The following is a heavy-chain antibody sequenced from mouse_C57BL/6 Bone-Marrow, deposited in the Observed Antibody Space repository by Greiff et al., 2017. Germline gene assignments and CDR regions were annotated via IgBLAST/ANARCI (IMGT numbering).Heavy chain of an antibody. CDR3: ARGIYYFFYFDY. D-gene: IGHD2-1*01. V-gene: IGHV1-76*01. CDR1: GYTFTDYY. J-gene: IGHJ2*01. Sequence: VQLQQSGAELVRPGASVKLSCKASGYTFTDYYINWVKQRPGQGLEWIARIYPGSGNTYYNEKFKGKATLTAEKSSSTAYMQLSSLTSEDSAVYFCARGIYYFFYFDYWGQGTTLTVSS. CDR2: IYPGSGNT.